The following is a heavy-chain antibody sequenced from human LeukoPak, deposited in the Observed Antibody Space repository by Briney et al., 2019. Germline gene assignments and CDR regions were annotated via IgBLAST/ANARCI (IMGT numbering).Heavy chain of an antibody. CDR3: ARDRSPTTAGTLDS. J-gene: IGHJ4*02. CDR2: IIVFFGTA. Sequence: GASVKVSCKASGGSFGSDGVAWVRQAPGQGLEWMGRIIVFFGTAKYAQKFRGRVTITADTSTNTAYMELSHQRFEDTAVYFCARDRSPTTAGTLDSWGQGTLVTVSS. D-gene: IGHD5-12*01. CDR1: GGSFGSDG. V-gene: IGHV1-69*06.